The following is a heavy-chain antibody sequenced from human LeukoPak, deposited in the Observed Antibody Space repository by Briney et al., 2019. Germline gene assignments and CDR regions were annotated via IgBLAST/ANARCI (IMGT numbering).Heavy chain of an antibody. Sequence: SETLSLTCAVYGGSFSGYYWSWIRQPPGKGLEWIGEINHSGSTNYNPSLKSRVTISVDTSKNQFSLKLSSVTAADTAVYYCARHPGSHCSTTTCYTGGVFDYWGQGTLVTVSS. J-gene: IGHJ4*02. CDR2: INHSGST. CDR3: ARHPGSHCSTTTCYTGGVFDY. V-gene: IGHV4-34*01. CDR1: GGSFSGYY. D-gene: IGHD2-2*02.